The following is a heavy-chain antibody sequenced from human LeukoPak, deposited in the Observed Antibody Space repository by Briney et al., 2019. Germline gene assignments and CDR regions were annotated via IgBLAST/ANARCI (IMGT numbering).Heavy chain of an antibody. D-gene: IGHD5-18*01. CDR2: IYYSGST. J-gene: IGHJ4*02. Sequence: PSETLSLTCTVSGRSISSSSYYWGWIRQPPGKGLEWIGSIYYSGSTYYNPSLKSRVTISVDTSKNQFSLKLSSVTAADTAVYYCARHPVGSYLYYFDYWGQGTLVTVSS. CDR1: GRSISSSSYY. CDR3: ARHPVGSYLYYFDY. V-gene: IGHV4-39*01.